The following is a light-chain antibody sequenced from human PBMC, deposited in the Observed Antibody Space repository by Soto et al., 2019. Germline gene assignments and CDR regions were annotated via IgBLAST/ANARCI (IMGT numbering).Light chain of an antibody. Sequence: IVLTQSPATLSLSPGERATLSCRASQSVSSYLAWYQQKPGQAPRLLIYDASNRATAIPARFSGSGSGTDLTLSISSLEPEDFAVYYCQQRSNWPPYTFGQGTKLEIK. CDR1: QSVSSY. J-gene: IGKJ2*01. V-gene: IGKV3-11*01. CDR3: QQRSNWPPYT. CDR2: DAS.